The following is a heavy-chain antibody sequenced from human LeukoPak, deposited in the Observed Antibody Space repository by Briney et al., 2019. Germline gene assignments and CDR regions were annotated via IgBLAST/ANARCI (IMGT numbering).Heavy chain of an antibody. Sequence: PGGSLRLSCAASGFTFSSYGMHWVRQAPGKGLEWVAFIRYDGSNKYYADSVKGRFTISRDNSKNTLYLQMNSLRAEDTAVYYCAKDRIYYGDNRSHFQHWGQGTLVTVSS. J-gene: IGHJ1*01. D-gene: IGHD4-17*01. CDR3: AKDRIYYGDNRSHFQH. V-gene: IGHV3-30*02. CDR2: IRYDGSNK. CDR1: GFTFSSYG.